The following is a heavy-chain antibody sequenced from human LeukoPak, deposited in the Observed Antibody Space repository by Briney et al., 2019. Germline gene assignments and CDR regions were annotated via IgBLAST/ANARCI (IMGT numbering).Heavy chain of an antibody. CDR1: GYTITSYG. CDR2: IIPIFGTA. J-gene: IGHJ6*02. D-gene: IGHD3-3*01. CDR3: ARGSGTIFGVVIKQYGMDV. Sequence: SMKVSCKASGYTITSYGISWVRQAPGQGLEWMGGIIPIFGTANYAQKFQGRVTITADESTSTAYMELSSLRSEDTAVYYCARGSGTIFGVVIKQYGMDVWGQGTTVTVSS. V-gene: IGHV1-69*13.